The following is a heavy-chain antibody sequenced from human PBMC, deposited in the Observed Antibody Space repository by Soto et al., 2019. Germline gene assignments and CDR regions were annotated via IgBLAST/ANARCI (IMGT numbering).Heavy chain of an antibody. CDR3: AREPYSSAFLHYYYYGMDV. J-gene: IGHJ6*02. CDR2: INPNSGGT. D-gene: IGHD6-6*01. V-gene: IGHV1-2*04. Sequence: GASVKVSCKASGYTFTGYYMHWVRQAPGQGLEWMGWINPNSGGTNYAQKFQGWVTMTRDTSISTAYMELSRLRSDDTAVYYCAREPYSSAFLHYYYYGMDVWGQGTTVTV. CDR1: GYTFTGYY.